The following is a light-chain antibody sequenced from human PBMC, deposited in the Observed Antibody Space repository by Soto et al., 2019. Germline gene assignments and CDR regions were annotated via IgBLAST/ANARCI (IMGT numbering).Light chain of an antibody. CDR2: DAF. Sequence: DIVLTQSPDTLSLSPGERATLSCRANQSVSSQLAWYQQKPGQAPRLLIYDAFKRATGVPGRFSGSVSGTDFTLTISSLEPDDFAVYYCQQRSSWPTFGQGTKVEIK. V-gene: IGKV3-11*01. CDR3: QQRSSWPT. J-gene: IGKJ1*01. CDR1: QSVSSQ.